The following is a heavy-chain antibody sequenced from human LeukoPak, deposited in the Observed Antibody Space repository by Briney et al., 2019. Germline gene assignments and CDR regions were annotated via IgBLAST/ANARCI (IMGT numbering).Heavy chain of an antibody. D-gene: IGHD2-21*02. CDR2: IRSKADNYAT. J-gene: IGHJ4*02. CDR1: GFTFSGSP. CDR3: TGQKVGTSTFDY. Sequence: GGSLRLSCAASGFTFSGSPMHWVRQASGKGLEWVGRIRSKADNYATAYAASVRGKFTISRDDSKNTAYLQMNSLKTEDTAVYYCTGQKVGTSTFDYWGQGTLVTVSS. V-gene: IGHV3-73*01.